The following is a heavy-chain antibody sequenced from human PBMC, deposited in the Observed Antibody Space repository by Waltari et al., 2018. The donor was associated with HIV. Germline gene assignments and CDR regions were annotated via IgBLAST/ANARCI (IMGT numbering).Heavy chain of an antibody. V-gene: IGHV3-15*01. J-gene: IGHJ6*02. D-gene: IGHD3-10*01. CDR2: IKSKTDGGTT. CDR3: TTLVLLGVGMDV. CDR1: GFTFSTAW. Sequence: EVQLVESGGGLVQPGGSLRLSCAASGFTFSTAWMSWVRQAPGKGLEWVGRIKSKTDGGTTDYAAPVKGRFTISRDDSKNTLYLQMNSLKTEDTAVYYCTTLVLLGVGMDVWGQGTTVTVSS.